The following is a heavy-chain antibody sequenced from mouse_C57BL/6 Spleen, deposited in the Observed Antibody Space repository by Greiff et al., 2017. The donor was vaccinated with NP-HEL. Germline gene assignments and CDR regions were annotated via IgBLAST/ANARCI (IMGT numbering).Heavy chain of an antibody. J-gene: IGHJ2*01. CDR2: IDPETGGT. Sequence: QVQLQQSGAELVRPGASVTLSCKASGYTFTDYEMHWVKQTPVHGLEWIGAIDPETGGTAYNQKFKGKAILTADKSSSTAYMELRSLTSEDSAVYYCTREGARRYFDYWGQGTTLTVSS. CDR1: GYTFTDYE. V-gene: IGHV1-15*01. CDR3: TREGARRYFDY.